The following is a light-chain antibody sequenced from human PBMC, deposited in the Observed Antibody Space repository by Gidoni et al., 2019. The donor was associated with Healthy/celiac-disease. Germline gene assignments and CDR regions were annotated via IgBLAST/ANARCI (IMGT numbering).Light chain of an antibody. CDR1: QSISSY. CDR3: QQSYSTPPYT. V-gene: IGKV1-39*01. J-gene: IGKJ2*01. Sequence: DIQMTQSPSSLSASVGDRVTITCRASQSISSYFNWYQQKPGKAPKLLIYAASSLQSGVPSTFSGSGSGTDFTLTISILQPEDFATYYCQQSYSTPPYTFGQGTKLEIK. CDR2: AAS.